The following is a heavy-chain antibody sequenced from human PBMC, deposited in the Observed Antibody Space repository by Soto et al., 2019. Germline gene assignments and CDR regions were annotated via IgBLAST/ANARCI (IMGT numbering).Heavy chain of an antibody. Sequence: PSETLSLTCTVSGGSINSRSYYWGWILQSPGKGLEWIGSIYYSGSTYYNPSLKSRVAMSVDTSKNQFSLKLRSVSAADTAVYYCARQRTSVVTQAYFDDWGQGSLVTVSS. CDR2: IYYSGST. V-gene: IGHV4-39*01. CDR1: GGSINSRSYY. J-gene: IGHJ4*02. CDR3: ARQRTSVVTQAYFDD. D-gene: IGHD2-21*02.